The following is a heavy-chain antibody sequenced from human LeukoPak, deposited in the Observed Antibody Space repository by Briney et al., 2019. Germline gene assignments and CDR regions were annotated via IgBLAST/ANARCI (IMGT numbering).Heavy chain of an antibody. J-gene: IGHJ4*02. Sequence: PGGSLRLSCAASGFTFSSYSMNWVRQAPGKGLEWVSSISSNSSYKYYADSVKGRFTISRDNAKNSLYLQMNSLRAEDTAVYYCARDGLDSSSWLIDYWGQGTLVTVSS. CDR2: ISSNSSYK. CDR3: ARDGLDSSSWLIDY. D-gene: IGHD6-13*01. CDR1: GFTFSSYS. V-gene: IGHV3-21*01.